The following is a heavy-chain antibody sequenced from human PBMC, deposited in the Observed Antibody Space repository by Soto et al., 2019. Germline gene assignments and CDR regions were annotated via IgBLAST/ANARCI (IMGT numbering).Heavy chain of an antibody. CDR3: ATPRLVQQLETGHYYYYGMDV. CDR1: GGTFSSYA. D-gene: IGHD6-13*01. J-gene: IGHJ6*02. Sequence: QVQLVQSGAEVKKPGSSVKVSCKASGGTFSSYAISWVRQAPGQELEWMGGIIPIFGTANYAQKFQGRVTITADESTSTAYMELSSLRSEDTAVYYCATPRLVQQLETGHYYYYGMDVWGQGTTVTVSS. CDR2: IIPIFGTA. V-gene: IGHV1-69*12.